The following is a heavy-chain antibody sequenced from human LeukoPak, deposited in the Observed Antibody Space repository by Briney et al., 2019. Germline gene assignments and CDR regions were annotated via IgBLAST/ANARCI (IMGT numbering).Heavy chain of an antibody. CDR3: ARVRDYYDSSGYSAFDP. D-gene: IGHD3-22*01. Sequence: GGSLRLSCTASGFTFSSYWMHWVRQAPGKGLAWVSRIKSDGSGTSYADSVKGRFTTSRDNAKNTLYLQMNSLRAEDTAVYYCARVRDYYDSSGYSAFDPWGQGTLVTVSS. V-gene: IGHV3-74*01. CDR1: GFTFSSYW. J-gene: IGHJ5*02. CDR2: IKSDGSGT.